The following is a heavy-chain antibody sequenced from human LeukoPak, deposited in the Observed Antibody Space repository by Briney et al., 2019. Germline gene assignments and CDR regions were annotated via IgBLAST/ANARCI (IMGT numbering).Heavy chain of an antibody. Sequence: SETLSLTCTVSGGSISSYYWSRIRQPPGKGLEWIGYIYYSGSTNYNPSLKSRVTISVDTSKNQFSLKLSSVTAADTAVYYCARVDYDSSGPYYFDYRGQGTLVTVSS. CDR3: ARVDYDSSGPYYFDY. V-gene: IGHV4-59*01. D-gene: IGHD3-22*01. CDR1: GGSISSYY. CDR2: IYYSGST. J-gene: IGHJ4*02.